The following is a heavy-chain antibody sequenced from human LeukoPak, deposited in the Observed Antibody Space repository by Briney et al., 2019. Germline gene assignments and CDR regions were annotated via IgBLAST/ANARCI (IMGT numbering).Heavy chain of an antibody. CDR3: AKGTGNYYYYGMDV. CDR1: GFTFNSYA. J-gene: IGHJ6*02. CDR2: ISGSDGST. V-gene: IGHV3-23*01. D-gene: IGHD1-14*01. Sequence: GGSLRLSCAASGFTFNSYAMSWVRQAPGKGLEWVSAISGSDGSTYYAGSVKGRFTISRDNSKNTLYLQMNSLRAEDTAVYYCAKGTGNYYYYGMDVWGQGTTVTVSS.